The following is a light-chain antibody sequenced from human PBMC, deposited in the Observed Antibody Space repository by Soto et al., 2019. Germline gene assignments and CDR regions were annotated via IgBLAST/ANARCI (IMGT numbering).Light chain of an antibody. Sequence: EIVLTQSPGTLSLSPGDRATLSCRASQSISSSYLAWYQQKPGQAPRLLIYGASTRATGLPVRFSGSGSGTEFTLTISRLEPEDFAVYYCQQYGSSPGTFGQGTKLEIK. J-gene: IGKJ2*01. CDR3: QQYGSSPGT. CDR1: QSISSSY. V-gene: IGKV3-20*01. CDR2: GAS.